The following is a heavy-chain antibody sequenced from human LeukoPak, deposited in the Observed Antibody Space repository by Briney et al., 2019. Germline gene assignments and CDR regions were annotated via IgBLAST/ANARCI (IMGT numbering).Heavy chain of an antibody. D-gene: IGHD3-22*01. Sequence: ASVKVSCKASGYTFTGYYLHWVRQAPGQGLEWIGWINPNSGGTKFALKFQGRVTLTTDTSINTAYMELSSLRSDETAVYYCARVWAYHDSSGYLEYFHEWGQGTLVSVSS. CDR3: ARVWAYHDSSGYLEYFHE. V-gene: IGHV1-2*02. CDR1: GYTFTGYY. CDR2: INPNSGGT. J-gene: IGHJ1*01.